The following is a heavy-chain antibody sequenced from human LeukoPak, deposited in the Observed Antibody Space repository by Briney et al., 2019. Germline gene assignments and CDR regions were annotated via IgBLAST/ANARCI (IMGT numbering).Heavy chain of an antibody. CDR1: GFTFSSYW. D-gene: IGHD2-2*03. CDR2: INQDGSEK. J-gene: IGHJ4*02. Sequence: PGGSLRLSCAASGFTFSSYWMSWVGQAPGKGVEGVATINQDGSEKYYVDSVKGRFTISRDNAKSSLYLQMNALRAEDTAVYFCASPPLGYCDSTSCRFDYWGQGTLVTVSS. V-gene: IGHV3-7*01. CDR3: ASPPLGYCDSTSCRFDY.